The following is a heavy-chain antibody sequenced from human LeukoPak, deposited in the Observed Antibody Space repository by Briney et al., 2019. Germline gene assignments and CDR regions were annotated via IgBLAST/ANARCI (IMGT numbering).Heavy chain of an antibody. J-gene: IGHJ4*02. Sequence: GGSLRLSCASSVFIYRSYAMNGVRRAPARGREGVLAISGSGCSTYYADSVKGRITISRDNSKNTLYLQMNSLRAEDTAVYYCARGGIGVAGDFEYWGQGTLVTVSS. V-gene: IGHV3-23*01. CDR2: ISGSGCST. CDR3: ARGGIGVAGDFEY. CDR1: VFIYRSYA. D-gene: IGHD6-19*01.